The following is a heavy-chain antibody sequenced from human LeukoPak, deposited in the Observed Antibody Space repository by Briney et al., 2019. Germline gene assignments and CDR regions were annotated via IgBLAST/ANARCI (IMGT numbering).Heavy chain of an antibody. CDR3: ARDGGYGSGSYYNVGVDY. CDR1: GYTFTSYG. CDR2: INVYNGDT. Sequence: ASVKVSCKASGYTFTSYGISWVRQAPGQGLEWMAWINVYNGDTYYAQKFQGRVTITTDTSTSTVYMELRSLRADDTAVYYCARDGGYGSGSYYNVGVDYWGQGTLVTVSS. D-gene: IGHD3-10*01. J-gene: IGHJ4*02. V-gene: IGHV1-18*01.